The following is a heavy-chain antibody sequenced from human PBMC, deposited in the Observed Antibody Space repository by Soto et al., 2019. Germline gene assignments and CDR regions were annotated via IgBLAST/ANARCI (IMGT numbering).Heavy chain of an antibody. CDR2: ISYDGSNK. V-gene: IGHV3-30-3*01. J-gene: IGHJ4*02. CDR1: GFTFSSYA. D-gene: IGHD3-16*01. Sequence: QPGGSLRLSCAASGFTFSSYAMHWVRQAPGKGLEWVAVISYDGSNKYYADSVKGRFTISRDNSKNTLYLQMNSLRAEDTAVYYCARDLGARPRYYFDYWGQGTLVTVSS. CDR3: ARDLGARPRYYFDY.